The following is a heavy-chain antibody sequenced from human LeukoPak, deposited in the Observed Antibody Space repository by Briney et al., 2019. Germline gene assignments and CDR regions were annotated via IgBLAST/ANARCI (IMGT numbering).Heavy chain of an antibody. CDR3: ARGTYYDPNCMDV. CDR1: GFTFDDYA. J-gene: IGHJ6*03. Sequence: GGSLRLSCAASGFTFDDYAMHWVRQAPGKGLEWVSGISWNSGSIGYADSVKGRFTISRDNAKNSLYLQMNSLGAEDMALYYCARGTYYDPNCMDVWGKGTTVTVSS. CDR2: ISWNSGSI. D-gene: IGHD3-3*01. V-gene: IGHV3-9*03.